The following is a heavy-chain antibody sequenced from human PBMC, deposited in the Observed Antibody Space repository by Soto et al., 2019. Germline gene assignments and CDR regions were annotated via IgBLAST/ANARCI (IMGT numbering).Heavy chain of an antibody. Sequence: SVKVSCKASGGTFSSYTISWVRQAPGQGLEWMGRIIPILGIANYAQKFQGRVTITADKSTSTAYMELSSLRSEDTAVYYCAREDSSGWPPLDYWGQGTLVTVAS. V-gene: IGHV1-69*04. CDR1: GGTFSSYT. J-gene: IGHJ4*02. CDR3: AREDSSGWPPLDY. CDR2: IIPILGIA. D-gene: IGHD6-19*01.